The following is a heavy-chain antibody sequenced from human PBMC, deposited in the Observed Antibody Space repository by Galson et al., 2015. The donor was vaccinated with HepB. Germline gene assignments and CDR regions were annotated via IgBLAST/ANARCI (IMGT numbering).Heavy chain of an antibody. J-gene: IGHJ4*02. Sequence: SLRLSCAASGFTFSDYAIHWVRQAPGKGLEWVAVISYDGSNTYFADSVKGRFTISRDNSKKMLFLQMNSLRAEDTAVYYCVRDRYYFGSGKYYILGFWGQGTPVTVSS. CDR1: GFTFSDYA. CDR2: ISYDGSNT. CDR3: VRDRYYFGSGKYYILGF. D-gene: IGHD3-10*01. V-gene: IGHV3-30*04.